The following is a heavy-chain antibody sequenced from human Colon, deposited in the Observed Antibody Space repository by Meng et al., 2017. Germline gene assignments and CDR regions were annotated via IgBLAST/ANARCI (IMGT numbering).Heavy chain of an antibody. D-gene: IGHD1-26*01. J-gene: IGHJ4*02. V-gene: IGHV6-1*01. CDR1: GDSVSRNSAA. CDR3: ARDLIVGATRCYFDY. CDR2: TYYRSKWYN. Sequence: SGPELVNPSQTLSRTCAIPGDSVSRNSAAWNWIRQSPSRGLEWLGRTYYRSKWYNDYAVSVKSRITINPDTSKNQFSLQLNSVTPEDTAVYYCARDLIVGATRCYFDYWGQGTLVTVSS.